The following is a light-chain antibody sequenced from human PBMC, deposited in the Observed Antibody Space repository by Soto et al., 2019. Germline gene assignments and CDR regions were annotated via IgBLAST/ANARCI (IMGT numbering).Light chain of an antibody. V-gene: IGLV4-60*02. CDR3: ETWYSNTHKV. CDR1: SGHSTYI. CDR2: LDRSGSY. Sequence: QLVLTQSSSASASLGSSVKLTCILSSGHSTYIIAWHQQQPGKAPRFLMTLDRSGSYNRGSGVPDRFLGSSSGADRYLTISNLQFEDEGDYYCETWYSNTHKVFGGGTKLTVL. J-gene: IGLJ3*02.